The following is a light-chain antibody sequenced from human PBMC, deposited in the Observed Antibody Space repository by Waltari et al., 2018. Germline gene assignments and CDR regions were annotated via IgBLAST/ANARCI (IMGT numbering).Light chain of an antibody. Sequence: QLVLTQSPSASASLGASVKLTCTLSSGHSSNIIAGHPQQPGKGPRYLMKVNSDGSHSKGDEIPDRFSGSSSGAERYLTISSLQSEDEADYYCQTGGHGTWVFGGGTKLTIL. V-gene: IGLV4-69*01. J-gene: IGLJ3*02. CDR3: QTGGHGTWV. CDR2: VNSDGSH. CDR1: SGHSSNI.